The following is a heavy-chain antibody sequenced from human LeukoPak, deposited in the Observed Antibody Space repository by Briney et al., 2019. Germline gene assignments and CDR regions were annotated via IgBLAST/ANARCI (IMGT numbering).Heavy chain of an antibody. CDR3: ARRNYYFDF. D-gene: IGHD1-7*01. V-gene: IGHV1-18*01. Sequence: GASVKVSCKTSGYTFTNYGIGWMRQAPGQRLEWVGWISPHIGKTYYAQKFQGRVTVSADTSTDTAYMEMRSLRFDDTAFYYCARRNYYFDFWGQGTLVTVSS. CDR2: ISPHIGKT. J-gene: IGHJ4*02. CDR1: GYTFTNYG.